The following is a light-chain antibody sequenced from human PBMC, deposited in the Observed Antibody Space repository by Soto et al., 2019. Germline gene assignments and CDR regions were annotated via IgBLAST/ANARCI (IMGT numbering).Light chain of an antibody. CDR1: ESLVHSDGKTY. V-gene: IGKV2-24*01. Sequence: IVLTQTPLSSAVTLGQPASFSCESSESLVHSDGKTYLGWLHLRPGQPPRLLIYQISKRPPGVPDRFSGSGAGTNFTLKISRVEPEDVGIFYCMKASQLRTFGQGTKV. J-gene: IGKJ1*01. CDR3: MKASQLRT. CDR2: QIS.